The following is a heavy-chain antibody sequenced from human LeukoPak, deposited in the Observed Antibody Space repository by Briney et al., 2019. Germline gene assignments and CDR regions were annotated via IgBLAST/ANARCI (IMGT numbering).Heavy chain of an antibody. CDR3: ARGGWLQTLNY. J-gene: IGHJ4*02. V-gene: IGHV4-34*01. D-gene: IGHD5-12*01. Sequence: SETLSLTCAAYGGSLSGYYWSWIRQPPGKGLEWIGEINHSGSTNYNPSLKSRVSISVDASKNQFSLKLSSVTAADTAVYYCARGGWLQTLNYWGQGTLVTVSS. CDR2: INHSGST. CDR1: GGSLSGYY.